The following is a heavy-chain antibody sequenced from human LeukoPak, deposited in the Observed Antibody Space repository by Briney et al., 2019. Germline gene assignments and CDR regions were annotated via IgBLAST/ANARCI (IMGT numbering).Heavy chain of an antibody. Sequence: PSETLSLTCTVSGGSISSSSYYWGWIRQPPGKGLEWIGSIYYSGSTYYNPSLKSRVTISVDKSKNQFSLKLSSVTAADTAVYYCARDSLGPVPAAQAFYYYMDVWGKGTTVTVSS. CDR2: IYYSGST. CDR3: ARDSLGPVPAAQAFYYYMDV. CDR1: GGSISSSSYY. V-gene: IGHV4-39*07. D-gene: IGHD2-2*01. J-gene: IGHJ6*03.